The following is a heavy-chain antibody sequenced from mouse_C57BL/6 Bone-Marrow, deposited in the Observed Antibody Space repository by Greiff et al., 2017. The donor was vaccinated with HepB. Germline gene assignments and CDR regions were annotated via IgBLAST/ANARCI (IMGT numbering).Heavy chain of an antibody. CDR1: GYTFTSYW. V-gene: IGHV1-50*01. D-gene: IGHD2-4*01. J-gene: IGHJ4*01. CDR2: IDPSDSYT. CDR3: ARWEGLRRDYAMDY. Sequence: VQLQQPGAELVKPGASVKLSCKASGYTFTSYWMQWVKQRPGQGLEWIGEIDPSDSYTNYNQKFKGKATLTVDTSSSTAYMQRSSLTSEDSAVYYCARWEGLRRDYAMDYWGQGTSVTVSS.